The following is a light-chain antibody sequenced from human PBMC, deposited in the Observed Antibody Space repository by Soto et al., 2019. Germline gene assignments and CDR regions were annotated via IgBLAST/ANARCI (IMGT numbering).Light chain of an antibody. CDR2: EFS. Sequence: QSALTQPASVSGSPGQSITISCTGTSSDVGGYNYVSWYQHHPGKAPKLMIYEFSNRPSGVSNRFSGSKSGNTASLTISGLQAEDEADYYCSSFTSSSTLEVFGGGTKVTVL. CDR3: SSFTSSSTLEV. J-gene: IGLJ3*02. CDR1: SSDVGGYNY. V-gene: IGLV2-14*01.